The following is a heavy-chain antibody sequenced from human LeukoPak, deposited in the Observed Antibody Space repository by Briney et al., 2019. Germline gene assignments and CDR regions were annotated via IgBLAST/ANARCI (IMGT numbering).Heavy chain of an antibody. Sequence: PSQTLSLTCTVSGGSISSAGYYWSWIRRRPGKGLEWMGFIYYSGTTYYNPSLKSRVFISLNTSQNQVSLQLSSVTAADTAVYYCARATGGAAAADFDPWGQGTLVTVSS. D-gene: IGHD6-13*01. CDR3: ARATGGAAAADFDP. J-gene: IGHJ5*02. CDR1: GGSISSAGYY. V-gene: IGHV4-31*03. CDR2: IYYSGTT.